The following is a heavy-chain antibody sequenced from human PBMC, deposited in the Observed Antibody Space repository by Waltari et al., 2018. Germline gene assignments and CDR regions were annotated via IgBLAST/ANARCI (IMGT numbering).Heavy chain of an antibody. D-gene: IGHD3-10*02. J-gene: IGHJ4*02. CDR1: GGSISSGSYY. CDR3: ARDLGVVQGVIGEDY. CDR2: IYTSGST. V-gene: IGHV4-61*09. Sequence: QVQLQESGPGLVKPSQTLSLTCTVSGGSISSGSYYWSWIRQPAGKGLEWIGYIYTSGSTNYNPSLKSRVTISVDTSKNQFSLKLSSVTAADTAVYYCARDLGVVQGVIGEDYWGQGTLVTVSS.